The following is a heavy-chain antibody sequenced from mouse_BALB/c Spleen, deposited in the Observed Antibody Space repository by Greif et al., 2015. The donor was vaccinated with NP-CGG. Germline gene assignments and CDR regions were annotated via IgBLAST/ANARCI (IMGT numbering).Heavy chain of an antibody. CDR3: ARRTGTEAMDY. CDR1: GYTFTGYY. D-gene: IGHD4-1*01. CDR2: IYPGGGNT. Sequence: QVLLQQSGPELVKPGASVKISCKASGYTFTGYYINWVNQKPGQGLEWIGWIYPGGGNTKYNEKFKGKATLTVDTSSSTAYMQFSSLTSEDTAVYFCARRTGTEAMDYWGQGTSVTVSS. J-gene: IGHJ4*01. V-gene: IGHV1-84*02.